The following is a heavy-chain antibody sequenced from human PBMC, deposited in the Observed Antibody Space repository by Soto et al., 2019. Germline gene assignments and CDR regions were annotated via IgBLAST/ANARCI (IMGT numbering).Heavy chain of an antibody. D-gene: IGHD3-10*01. V-gene: IGHV3-53*01. CDR1: GFTVSSNY. J-gene: IGHJ3*02. Sequence: PGGSLRLSCAASGFTVSSNYMSWVRQAPGKGLEWVSVIYSGGSTYYADSVKGRFTISRDNSKNTLYLQMNSLRAEDTAVYYGARSRDQLLWFGDNAFDIWGQGTMVTVSS. CDR3: ARSRDQLLWFGDNAFDI. CDR2: IYSGGST.